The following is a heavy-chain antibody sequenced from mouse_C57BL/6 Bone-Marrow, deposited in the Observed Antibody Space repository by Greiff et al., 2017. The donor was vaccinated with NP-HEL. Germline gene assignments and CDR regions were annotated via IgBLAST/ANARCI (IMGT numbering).Heavy chain of an antibody. Sequence: VQLKESGAELARPGASVKLSCKASGYTFTSYGISWVKQRTGQGLEWIGEIYPRSGNTYYNEKFKGKATLTADKSSSTAYMELRSLTSEDSAVYFCARFPFYYYGSSYGYWGQGTTLTVSS. CDR2: IYPRSGNT. CDR1: GYTFTSYG. D-gene: IGHD1-1*01. V-gene: IGHV1-81*01. J-gene: IGHJ2*01. CDR3: ARFPFYYYGSSYGY.